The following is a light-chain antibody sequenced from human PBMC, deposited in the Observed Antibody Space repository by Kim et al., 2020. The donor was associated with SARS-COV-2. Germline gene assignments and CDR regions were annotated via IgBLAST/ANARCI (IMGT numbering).Light chain of an antibody. CDR2: EVN. J-gene: IGLJ2*01. V-gene: IGLV2-8*01. CDR1: SSYIGGYNF. Sequence: GKSATIYCTGTSSYIGGYNFVAWYQPHPGKAPKVMIYEVNKRPSGVPDRFSGSKSGNTASLTVSGLQAEDEADYYCSSYAGRQNLVFGGGTQLTVL. CDR3: SSYAGRQNLV.